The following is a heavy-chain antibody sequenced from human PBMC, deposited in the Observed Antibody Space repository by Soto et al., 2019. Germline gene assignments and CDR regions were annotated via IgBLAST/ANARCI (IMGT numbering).Heavy chain of an antibody. D-gene: IGHD4-17*01. CDR3: ARSMTTVVTLDY. Sequence: SETLSLTYAVSGGSISSGGYSWSWIRQPPGKGLEWIGYIYHSGSTNYNPSLKSRVTISVDTSKNQFSLKLSSVTAADTAVYYCARSMTTVVTLDYWGQGTLVTVSS. V-gene: IGHV4-61*08. CDR2: IYHSGST. J-gene: IGHJ4*02. CDR1: GGSISSGGYS.